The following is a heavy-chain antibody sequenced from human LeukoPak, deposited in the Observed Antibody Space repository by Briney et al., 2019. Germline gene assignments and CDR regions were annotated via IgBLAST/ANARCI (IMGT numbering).Heavy chain of an antibody. Sequence: PSETLSLTCTVSGGSISSGSYYWSWIRQPAGKGLEWIGHIYTSGSTNYNPSLKSRVTISVDTSKNQFSLKLSSVTAADTAVYYCARGYSSITIFGVVFQTPEGFDYWGQGTLVTVSS. CDR1: GGSISSGSYY. V-gene: IGHV4-61*09. CDR2: IYTSGST. J-gene: IGHJ4*02. CDR3: ARGYSSITIFGVVFQTPEGFDY. D-gene: IGHD3-3*01.